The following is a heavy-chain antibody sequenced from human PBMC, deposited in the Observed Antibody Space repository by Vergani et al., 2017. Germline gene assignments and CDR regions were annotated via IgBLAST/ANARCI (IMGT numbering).Heavy chain of an antibody. CDR1: GFTFSSCS. Sequence: EVQLVESGGGLVQPGGSLRLSCAASGFTFSSCSMNWVRQAPGKGLEWVSYISSSSSTIYYADSVKGRFTISRDNAKNSLYLQMNSLRAEDTAVYYCARGYDSSGYWYYYYYGMDVWGQGTTVTVSS. J-gene: IGHJ6*02. CDR2: ISSSSSTI. D-gene: IGHD3-22*01. V-gene: IGHV3-48*01. CDR3: ARGYDSSGYWYYYYYGMDV.